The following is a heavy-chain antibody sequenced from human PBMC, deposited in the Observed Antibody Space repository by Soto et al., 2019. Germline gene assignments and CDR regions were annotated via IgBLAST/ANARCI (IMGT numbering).Heavy chain of an antibody. D-gene: IGHD2-2*01. CDR2: INAGNGNT. Sequence: QVQLVQSGAEVKKPGASVKVSCKASGYTFTSYAMHWVRQAPGQRLEWMGWINAGNGNTKYSQKFQGRVTITRDTSASTADMEVSSLRSEDTAVYYCESSFSVRAAMGYWGQGTLVTVSS. V-gene: IGHV1-3*01. CDR3: ESSFSVRAAMGY. J-gene: IGHJ4*02. CDR1: GYTFTSYA.